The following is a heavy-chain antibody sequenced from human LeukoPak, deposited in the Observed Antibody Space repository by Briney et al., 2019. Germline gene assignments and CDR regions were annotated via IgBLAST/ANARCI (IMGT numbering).Heavy chain of an antibody. D-gene: IGHD3-22*01. J-gene: IGHJ4*02. CDR1: GGSFSGYY. V-gene: IGHV4-34*01. CDR2: INHSGST. Sequence: ETLSLTCAVYGGSFSGYYWSWICQPPGKGLEWIGEINHSGSTNYYPSSKSRVTISVDKSKNQFSLKLSAVTSADTAVYYCARGRPYDSSGYYRSGHPTSDYWGQGAMGTVSS. CDR3: ARGRPYDSSGYYRSGHPTSDY.